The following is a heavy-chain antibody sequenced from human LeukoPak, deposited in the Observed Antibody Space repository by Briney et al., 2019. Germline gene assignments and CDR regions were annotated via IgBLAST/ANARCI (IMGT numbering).Heavy chain of an antibody. CDR3: ARDMSPPGVLVTSDYGMDV. D-gene: IGHD2-8*02. J-gene: IGHJ6*02. CDR2: IIPLVDVT. V-gene: IGHV1-69*04. Sequence: SVKVSCKASGDSFGRYGISWVRQAPGQGLEWMGRIIPLVDVTDYAQRFQGKVTITADRFTSTAYLELTSLTSDDTAVYYCARDMSPPGVLVTSDYGMDVWGRGTAVIVSS. CDR1: GDSFGRYG.